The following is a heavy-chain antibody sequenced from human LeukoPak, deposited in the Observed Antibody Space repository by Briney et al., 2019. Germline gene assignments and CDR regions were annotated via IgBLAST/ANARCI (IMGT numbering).Heavy chain of an antibody. V-gene: IGHV3-21*01. J-gene: IGHJ3*02. CDR3: AGYSSGWYDAFDI. CDR2: ISSSSSYI. CDR1: GFTFTSYN. D-gene: IGHD6-19*01. Sequence: PGGSLRLSCAASGFTFTSYNMNWVRQAPGKGLEWVSSISSSSSYIYYADSVKGRFTISRDNAKNSLYLQMNSLRAEDTAVYYCAGYSSGWYDAFDIWGQGTMVTVSS.